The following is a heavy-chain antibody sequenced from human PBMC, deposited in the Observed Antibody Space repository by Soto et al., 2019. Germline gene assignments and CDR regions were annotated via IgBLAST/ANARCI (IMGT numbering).Heavy chain of an antibody. CDR3: ARGGRRVDP. CDR1: GGSFSGYY. CDR2: INHSGST. V-gene: IGHV4-34*01. Sequence: QVQLQQWGAGLLKPSETLSLTCAVYGGSFSGYYWSWIRQPPGKGLEWIGEINHSGSTNYNPSRKXRXTTXVDTSKNQFSLKLSSGTAADTAVYYCARGGRRVDPWGQGTLVTVSS. J-gene: IGHJ5*02.